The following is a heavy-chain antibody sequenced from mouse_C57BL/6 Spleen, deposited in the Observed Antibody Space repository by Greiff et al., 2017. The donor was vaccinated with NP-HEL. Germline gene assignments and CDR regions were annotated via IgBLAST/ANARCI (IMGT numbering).Heavy chain of an antibody. D-gene: IGHD2-5*01. V-gene: IGHV1-20*01. CDR2: INPYNGDT. J-gene: IGHJ4*01. CDR1: GYSFTGYF. CDR3: ARWPYSNYEVDY. Sequence: EVQLQQSGPELVKPGDSVKISCKASGYSFTGYFMNWVMQSHGKSLEWIGRINPYNGDTFYNQKFKGKATLTVDKSSSTAHMELRSLTSEDSAVYYCARWPYSNYEVDYWGQGTSVTVAA.